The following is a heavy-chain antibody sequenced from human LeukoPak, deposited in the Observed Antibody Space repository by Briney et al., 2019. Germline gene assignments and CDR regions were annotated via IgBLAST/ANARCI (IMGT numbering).Heavy chain of an antibody. CDR1: GGSFSDYF. CDR3: ARFSRITWGDWGDAFDI. CDR2: IDDGGNT. V-gene: IGHV4-34*01. Sequence: PSETLSLTCSVYGGSFSDYFWSWIRQSPGKGLEWIGEIDDGGNTNYNPSLMSRVIVSMEKSKKQFSPVMRSVAAADTAVYYCARFSRITWGDWGDAFDIWGQGTTVIVSS. D-gene: IGHD2-21*02. J-gene: IGHJ3*02.